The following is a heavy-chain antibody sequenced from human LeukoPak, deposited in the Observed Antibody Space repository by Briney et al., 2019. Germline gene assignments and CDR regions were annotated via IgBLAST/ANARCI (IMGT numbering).Heavy chain of an antibody. CDR3: ARGDCSGGSCYSDC. Sequence: SETLSLTCTVSGGSISSYYWNWIRQPPGKGLEWIGYIYYDGSTNYNPSLKSRVTISVDTPKNQFSLKLTYVTAADTAVYYCARGDCSGGSCYSDCWGRGTLVTVSS. V-gene: IGHV4-59*01. CDR1: GGSISSYY. D-gene: IGHD2-15*01. J-gene: IGHJ4*02. CDR2: IYYDGST.